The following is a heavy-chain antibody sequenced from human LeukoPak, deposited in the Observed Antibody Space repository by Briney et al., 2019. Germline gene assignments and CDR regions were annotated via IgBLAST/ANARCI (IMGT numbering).Heavy chain of an antibody. V-gene: IGHV3-20*04. CDR2: INWNGGNT. CDR3: ARGFDGNFDY. Sequence: GGSLRLSCAASGFTLSNAWMSWVRQAPGKGLEWVSGINWNGGNTDYADSVKGRFTISRDNAKNSLYLQMNSLRAEDTALYYCARGFDGNFDYWGQGTLVTVSP. D-gene: IGHD3-9*01. CDR1: GFTLSNAW. J-gene: IGHJ4*02.